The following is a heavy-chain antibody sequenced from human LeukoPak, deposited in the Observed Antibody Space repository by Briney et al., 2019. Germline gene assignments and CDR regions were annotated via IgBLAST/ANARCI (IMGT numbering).Heavy chain of an antibody. CDR2: ISHDESNK. D-gene: IGHD3-10*01. J-gene: IGHJ1*01. CDR1: GFXFSGYG. V-gene: IGHV3-30*18. Sequence: PGRSLRLSCAASGFXFSGYGMHWVRQAPGKGLQWVALISHDESNKHYADSVKGRFTISRDNSKNTLYLQMNSLRVEDTAIYYCAKDRIVISFGDVSKHWGQGTVVTVSS. CDR3: AKDRIVISFGDVSKH.